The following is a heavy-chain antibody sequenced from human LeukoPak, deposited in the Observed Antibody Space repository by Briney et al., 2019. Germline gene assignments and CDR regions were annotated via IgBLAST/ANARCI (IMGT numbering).Heavy chain of an antibody. CDR1: GYDFTSYG. Sequence: EASVKVSCKASGYDFTSYGISWVRQAPGQGLEWMGWISAYNGNTNYAQKLQGIVTMTTDTSTSTAYMELRSLRSDDTAVYYCARDQSRTVRGLPGPWGQGTLVTVSS. J-gene: IGHJ5*02. CDR3: ARDQSRTVRGLPGP. D-gene: IGHD3-10*01. V-gene: IGHV1-18*04. CDR2: ISAYNGNT.